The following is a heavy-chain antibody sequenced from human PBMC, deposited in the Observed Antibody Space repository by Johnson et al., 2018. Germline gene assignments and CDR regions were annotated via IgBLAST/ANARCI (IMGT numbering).Heavy chain of an antibody. CDR1: GLPSA. Sequence: VQLQESGGGLVQPGGSLRLSCATSGLPSAMSWVRQPAGKGLEWVSAINGRSDGTYYADSVKGRFTISRDRSTNTLYLQMNSLRVEDTAIYYCAKDGGVAVALRDTDVGGRGTAVTVSS. CDR2: INGRSDGT. CDR3: AKDGGVAVALRDTDV. J-gene: IGHJ6*03. D-gene: IGHD3-16*01. V-gene: IGHV3-23*01.